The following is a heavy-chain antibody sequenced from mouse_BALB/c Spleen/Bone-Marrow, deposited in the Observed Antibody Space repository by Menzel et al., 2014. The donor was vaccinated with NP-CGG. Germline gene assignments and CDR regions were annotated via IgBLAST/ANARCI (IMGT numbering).Heavy chain of an antibody. Sequence: VQRVESGPELVRPGVSVKISCKGSGYTLTDYAMHWVKQSHAKSLEWIGVISTYSGNTNYNQKFKGKATMTVDKSSSTAYMELARLTSEDSAIYYCARGSSPYYYAMDYWGQGTSVTVSS. V-gene: IGHV1-67*01. CDR1: GYTLTDYA. CDR3: ARGSSPYYYAMDY. CDR2: ISTYSGNT. D-gene: IGHD1-1*01. J-gene: IGHJ4*01.